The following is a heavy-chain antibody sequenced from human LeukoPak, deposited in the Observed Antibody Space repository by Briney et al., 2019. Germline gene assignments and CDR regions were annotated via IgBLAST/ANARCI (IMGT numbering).Heavy chain of an antibody. CDR3: ARATSYLDILTGSISQHYFDF. D-gene: IGHD3-9*01. V-gene: IGHV3-64*01. CDR1: GLIFRSYA. CDR2: ISSTGDNA. Sequence: GGSLRLSCAASGLIFRSYAMHWIRQAPGKGLEYVAAISSTGDNAYYVNSVRGRFTISRDNSKKTLFLQMDSLRPEDMAVYYCARATSYLDILTGSISQHYFDFWGQGTLVTVSS. J-gene: IGHJ4*02.